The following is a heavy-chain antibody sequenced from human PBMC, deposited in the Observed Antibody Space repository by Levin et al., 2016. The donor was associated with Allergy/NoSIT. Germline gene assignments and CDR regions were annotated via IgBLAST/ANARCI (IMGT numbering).Heavy chain of an antibody. V-gene: IGHV3-43*02. Sequence: GGSLRLSCAASGFTFDDYAMHWVRQAPGKGLEWVSLISGDGGSTYYADSVKGRFTISRDNSKNSLYLQMNSLRTEDTALYYCAKDAGLITMVRGEVLWGQGTMVTVSS. CDR1: GFTFDDYA. CDR2: ISGDGGST. D-gene: IGHD3-10*01. CDR3: AKDAGLITMVRGEVL. J-gene: IGHJ3*01.